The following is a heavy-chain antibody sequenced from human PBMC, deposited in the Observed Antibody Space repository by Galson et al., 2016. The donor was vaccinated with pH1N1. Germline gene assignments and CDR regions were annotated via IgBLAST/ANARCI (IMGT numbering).Heavy chain of an antibody. CDR2: INQGGSER. J-gene: IGHJ4*02. V-gene: IGHV3-7*03. D-gene: IGHD2-21*02. CDR3: VRKIGGDSSY. CDR1: GFTLSNFW. Sequence: SLRLSCAASGFTLSNFWMSWVRQAPGKGLEWVANINQGGSERHYVDSVKGRFTISRDNAKNSMYLQMNSLRAEDTAVYYCVRKIGGDSSYWGQGVLVIVSS.